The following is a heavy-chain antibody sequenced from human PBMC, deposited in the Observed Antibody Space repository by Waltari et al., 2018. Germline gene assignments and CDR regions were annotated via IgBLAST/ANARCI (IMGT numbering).Heavy chain of an antibody. CDR1: GFTFSDHY. V-gene: IGHV3-72*01. Sequence: EVQLVESGGGLVQPGGSLRLSCAASGFTFSDHYMDWVRQAPGKGLEWVGRTRNKANSYTTEYAASVKGRFTISRDDSKNSLYLQMNSLKTEDTAVYYCVRGDSGSYWAFDIWGQGTMVTVSS. D-gene: IGHD1-26*01. CDR3: VRGDSGSYWAFDI. J-gene: IGHJ3*02. CDR2: TRNKANSYTT.